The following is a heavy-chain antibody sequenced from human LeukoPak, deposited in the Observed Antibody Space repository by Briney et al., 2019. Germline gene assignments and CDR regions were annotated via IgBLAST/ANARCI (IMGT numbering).Heavy chain of an antibody. CDR1: GYTFTSYG. V-gene: IGHV1-8*02. J-gene: IGHJ4*02. CDR2: MNPNSGNT. D-gene: IGHD2-2*02. CDR3: ARGGSGVVPAAIVGY. Sequence: GASVKVSCKASGYTFTSYGISWVRQAPGQGLEWMGWMNPNSGNTGYAQKFQGRVTMTRNTSISTAYMELSSLRSEDTAVYYCARGGSGVVPAAIVGYWGQGTLVTVSS.